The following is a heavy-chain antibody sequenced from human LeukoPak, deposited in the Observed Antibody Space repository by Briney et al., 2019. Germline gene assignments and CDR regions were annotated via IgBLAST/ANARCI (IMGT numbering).Heavy chain of an antibody. D-gene: IGHD5-18*01. CDR1: GFTFSSYS. Sequence: GGSLRLSCAASGFTFSSYSMNWVRQAPGKGLVWVSRINSDGSSTSYADSVKGRFTICRDNAKNTLYLQMNSLRAEDTAVYYCARARIQLWPYYYMDVWGKGTTVTVSS. CDR2: INSDGSST. V-gene: IGHV3-74*01. J-gene: IGHJ6*03. CDR3: ARARIQLWPYYYMDV.